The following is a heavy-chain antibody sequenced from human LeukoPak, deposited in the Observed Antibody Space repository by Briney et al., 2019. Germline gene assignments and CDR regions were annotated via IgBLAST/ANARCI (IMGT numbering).Heavy chain of an antibody. J-gene: IGHJ4*02. CDR3: ARDDTAVAGTELDY. D-gene: IGHD6-19*01. V-gene: IGHV3-30-3*01. Sequence: GGCLRLSCAASGFTFSTYGMHWVRQAPGKGLEWVAVISSDGSENYYADAVKGRFIISRDNSRNTLYLQMDNLRVEDTAVYYCARDDTAVAGTELDYWGQGTLVTVSS. CDR2: ISSDGSEN. CDR1: GFTFSTYG.